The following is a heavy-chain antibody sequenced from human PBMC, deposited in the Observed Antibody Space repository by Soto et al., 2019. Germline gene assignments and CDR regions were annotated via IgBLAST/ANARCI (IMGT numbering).Heavy chain of an antibody. D-gene: IGHD2-2*01. CDR3: TTDIVLVPAANYYYYGMDV. CDR2: IKSKTDGGTT. J-gene: IGHJ6*02. V-gene: IGHV3-15*07. CDR1: GFTFSNAW. Sequence: PGGSLRLSCAASGFTFSNAWMNWVRQAPGKGLEWVGRIKSKTDGGTTDYAAPVKGRFTISRDDSKNTLYLQMNSLKTEDTAVYYCTTDIVLVPAANYYYYGMDVWGQGTTVTVSS.